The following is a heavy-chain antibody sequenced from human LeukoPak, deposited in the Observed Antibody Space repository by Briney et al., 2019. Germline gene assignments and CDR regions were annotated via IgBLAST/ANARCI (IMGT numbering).Heavy chain of an antibody. CDR1: GFTVSSNY. D-gene: IGHD2-15*01. CDR3: AREDCSGGSCYLGY. V-gene: IGHV3-53*01. CDR2: IYSGGDT. J-gene: IGHJ4*02. Sequence: GGSLRLSCAASGFTVSSNYMSWVRQAPGKGLEWVSGIYSGGDTYYAESVKGRFTISRDTSKNTLYLQLNSLRAEDTAVYYCAREDCSGGSCYLGYWGQGTLVTVST.